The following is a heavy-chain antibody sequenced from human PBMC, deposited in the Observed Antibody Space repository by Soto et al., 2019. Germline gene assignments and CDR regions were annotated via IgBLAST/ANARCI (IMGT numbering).Heavy chain of an antibody. CDR3: AREGDCSGGSCYSHWFDP. CDR2: IYYSGST. J-gene: IGHJ5*02. D-gene: IGHD2-15*01. CDR1: GGSISSGDYY. V-gene: IGHV4-30-4*01. Sequence: PSETLSLTCTVSGGSISSGDYYWSWIRQPPGKGLEWIGYIYYSGSTYYNPSLKSRVTISVDTSKNQFSLKLSSVTAADTAVYYCAREGDCSGGSCYSHWFDPWGQGTLVTVS.